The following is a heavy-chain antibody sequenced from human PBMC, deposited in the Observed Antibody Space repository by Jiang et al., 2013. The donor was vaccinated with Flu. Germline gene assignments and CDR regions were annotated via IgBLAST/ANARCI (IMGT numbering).Heavy chain of an antibody. CDR1: GFTFNNYG. V-gene: IGHV3-30*18. D-gene: IGHD1-26*01. J-gene: IGHJ4*02. CDR2: LAYDGINK. Sequence: VQLLESGGGVVQPGRSPRLSCAASGFTFNNYGMHWARQAPGKGLEWVAFLAYDGINKYYADSVKGRFTISRDDSKNTLYLQMNSLRAEDTAVYYCAKDNEWDLPTWGDSWGQGSLVT. CDR3: AKDNEWDLPTWGDS.